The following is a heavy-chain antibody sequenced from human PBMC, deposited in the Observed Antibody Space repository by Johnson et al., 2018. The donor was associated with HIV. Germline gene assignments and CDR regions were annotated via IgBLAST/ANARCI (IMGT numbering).Heavy chain of an antibody. D-gene: IGHD6-13*01. CDR3: AKDIAAAGTDAFDI. Sequence: VQLVESGGGLVQPGGSLRLSCAASGFTFSSYCMSWVRQAPGKGLEWVANIKQDGSEKYYVDSVKGRFTISRDNAKNSLYLQMNSLRAEDTALYYCAKDIAAAGTDAFDIWGQGTMVTVSS. CDR1: GFTFSSYC. CDR2: IKQDGSEK. J-gene: IGHJ3*02. V-gene: IGHV3-7*03.